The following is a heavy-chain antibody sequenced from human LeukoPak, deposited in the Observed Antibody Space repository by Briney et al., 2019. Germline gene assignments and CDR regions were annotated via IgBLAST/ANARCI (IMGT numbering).Heavy chain of an antibody. D-gene: IGHD5-24*01. J-gene: IGHJ4*02. Sequence: PSETLSLTCTVSGVSISSYYWSWIRQPPGKGLEWIGYIYYSGSTNYNPSLKSRVTISVDTSKNQFSLKLSSVTAADTAVYYCARVEMATIGGDYFDYWGQGTLVTVSS. CDR1: GVSISSYY. V-gene: IGHV4-59*01. CDR2: IYYSGST. CDR3: ARVEMATIGGDYFDY.